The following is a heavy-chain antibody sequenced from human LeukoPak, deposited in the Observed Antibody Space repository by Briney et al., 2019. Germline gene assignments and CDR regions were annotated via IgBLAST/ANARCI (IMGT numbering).Heavy chain of an antibody. CDR3: ARAPELRVSSSWYALDS. CDR1: GFTFSSYG. V-gene: IGHV3-30*03. CDR2: ISYDGNTK. D-gene: IGHD6-13*01. J-gene: IGHJ4*02. Sequence: PGKSLRLSCAASGFTFSSYGIHWARQAPGKGPDWVAHISYDGNTKSYADSVKGRVTISRDNSKKTVILQMDSLTIEDTCTYYCARAPELRVSSSWYALDSWGQGTLVAVSS.